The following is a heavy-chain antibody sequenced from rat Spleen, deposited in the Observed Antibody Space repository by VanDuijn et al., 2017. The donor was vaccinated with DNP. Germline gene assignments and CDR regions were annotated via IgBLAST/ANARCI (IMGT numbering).Heavy chain of an antibody. D-gene: IGHD1-12*03. Sequence: VQLEESGPGLMQPSETLSLTCTVSGFSLTSNGVGWVRQPLGKGLVWMGTIWAGGSTNYNSAVQSRLSISRDTSKSQVFLKMNSLQPEDTGTYYCDRHSYYDGYPFDYWGQGVMVTVSS. V-gene: IGHV2-72*01. CDR2: IWAGGST. CDR3: DRHSYYDGYPFDY. CDR1: GFSLTSNG. J-gene: IGHJ2*01.